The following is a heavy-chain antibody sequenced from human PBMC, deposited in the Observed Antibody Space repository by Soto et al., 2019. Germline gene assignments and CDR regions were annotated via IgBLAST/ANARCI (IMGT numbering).Heavy chain of an antibody. V-gene: IGHV4-31*03. CDR3: ARLRYCSSTSCHRFDP. Sequence: SETLSLTCTVSGGSINTGDYYWSWIRQHPGKGLEWIGYIYYSGSTYYNPSLKSRVTISVDTSKNQFSLKLSSVTAADTALYYCARLRYCSSTSCHRFDPWGQGTLVTVSS. D-gene: IGHD2-2*02. CDR1: GGSINTGDYY. J-gene: IGHJ5*02. CDR2: IYYSGST.